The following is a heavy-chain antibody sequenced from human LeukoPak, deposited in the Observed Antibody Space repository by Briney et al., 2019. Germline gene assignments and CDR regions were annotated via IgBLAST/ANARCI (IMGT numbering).Heavy chain of an antibody. CDR1: GGTFSSYA. CDR2: IIPIFGTA. J-gene: IGHJ3*02. CDR3: AIPAGSGYFHSSSDALDI. Sequence: SVKVSCKASGGTFSSYAISWVRQAPGQGLEWMGGIIPIFGTANYAQKFQGRVTITADKSTSTAYMGLNSLRAEDTALYYCAIPAGSGYFHSSSDALDIWGQGTLVTVSS. D-gene: IGHD3-3*01. V-gene: IGHV1-69*06.